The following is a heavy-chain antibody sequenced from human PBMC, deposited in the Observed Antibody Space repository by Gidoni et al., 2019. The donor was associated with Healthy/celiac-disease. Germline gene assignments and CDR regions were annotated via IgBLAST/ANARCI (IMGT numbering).Heavy chain of an antibody. CDR1: GFTFSSYA. J-gene: IGHJ4*02. Sequence: EVQLLESGGGLVQPGGSLRLSCAASGFTFSSYAMSWVRQAPGKGREWVSAISGSGGSTYYADSVKGRFTISRDNSKNTLYLQMNSLRAEDTAVYYCAKDLGQLWLKDYWGQGTLVTVSS. D-gene: IGHD5-18*01. CDR2: ISGSGGST. V-gene: IGHV3-23*01. CDR3: AKDLGQLWLKDY.